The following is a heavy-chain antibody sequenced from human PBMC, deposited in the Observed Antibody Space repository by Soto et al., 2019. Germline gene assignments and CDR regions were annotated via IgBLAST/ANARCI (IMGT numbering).Heavy chain of an antibody. CDR1: GFTFSSYG. V-gene: IGHV3-30*18. D-gene: IGHD1-26*01. CDR2: ISYDGSNK. CDR3: AKVGYSGSYFDY. Sequence: GGSLRLSCAASGFTFSSYGMHWVRQAPGKGLEWVAVISYDGSNKYYADSVKGRFTISRDNSKNTLYLQMNSLRAEDTAVYYCAKVGYSGSYFDYWGQGTLVTVYS. J-gene: IGHJ4*02.